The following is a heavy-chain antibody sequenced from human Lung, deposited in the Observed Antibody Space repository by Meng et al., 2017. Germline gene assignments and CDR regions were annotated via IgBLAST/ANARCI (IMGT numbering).Heavy chain of an antibody. Sequence: QGPWQAAGPGHGKAVQPLPRTSRVLGGPISSDGYYWTWIRQPAGKGLEWIGRIYSRGSTNYNPFLKSRVTISLDASKNQFSLELSSVTATDTAVYYCARDLSDSTGYYPFQHWGQGTLVTVSS. J-gene: IGHJ1*01. CDR2: IYSRGST. V-gene: IGHV4-61*02. D-gene: IGHD3-22*01. CDR3: ARDLSDSTGYYPFQH. CDR1: GGPISSDGYY.